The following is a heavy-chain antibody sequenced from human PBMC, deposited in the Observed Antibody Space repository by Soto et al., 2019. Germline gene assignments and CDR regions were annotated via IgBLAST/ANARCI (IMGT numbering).Heavy chain of an antibody. CDR2: IHENGHFK. J-gene: IGHJ4*02. V-gene: IGHV3-7*03. CDR3: ARDEGVPINYRFDY. CDR1: GFSFSSYS. Sequence: GSLRLSCAASGFSFSSYSMSWIRQAPGKGLEWLAHIHENGHFKFYVDSVKGRFTISRDDALNSLYLQMNSLRAEDTAMYYCARDEGVPINYRFDYWGQGTLVTVSS. D-gene: IGHD4-4*01.